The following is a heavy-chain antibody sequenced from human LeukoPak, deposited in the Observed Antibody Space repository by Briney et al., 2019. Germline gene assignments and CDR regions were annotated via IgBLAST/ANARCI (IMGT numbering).Heavy chain of an antibody. CDR2: ISGSGGST. D-gene: IGHD1-26*01. CDR1: GFTFSSXA. Sequence: SXSXXXXGFTFSSXAMSWVRQAPGKGLEWVSAISGSGGSTYYADSVKGRFTISRDNSKNTLYLQMNSLRAEDTAVYYCAKGLERSYDTFDIWGQGTMVTVSS. V-gene: IGHV3-23*01. J-gene: IGHJ3*02. CDR3: AKGLERSYDTFDI.